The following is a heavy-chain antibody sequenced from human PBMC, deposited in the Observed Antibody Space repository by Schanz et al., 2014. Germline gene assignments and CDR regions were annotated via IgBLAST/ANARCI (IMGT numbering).Heavy chain of an antibody. CDR1: GFTFSYYS. V-gene: IGHV3-21*04. CDR3: ARFRVHYSDS. Sequence: EAQVVESGGGLVKPGGSLRLSCAASGFTFSYYSLNWVRQAPGKGLEWLSYTKAGGRDIHYADSVKGRFTISRDNAKNSLYLQMINLRAEDTAFYYCARFRVHYSDSWGQGTLVTVSS. D-gene: IGHD3-10*01. J-gene: IGHJ4*02. CDR2: TKAGGRDI.